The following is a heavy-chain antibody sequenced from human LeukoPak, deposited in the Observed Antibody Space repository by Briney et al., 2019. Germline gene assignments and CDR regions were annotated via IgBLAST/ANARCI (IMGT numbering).Heavy chain of an antibody. CDR2: ISYSGST. CDR3: ARGYCSGGSCYSYYYYNYMDV. V-gene: IGHV4-4*07. D-gene: IGHD2-15*01. Sequence: SETLSLTCSVSGDSITYFYWSWIRQAAGKGLEWIGSISYSGSTYYNPSLKSRVTISVDTSKNQFSLKLSSVTAADTAVYYCARGYCSGGSCYSYYYYNYMDVWGKGTTVTVSS. J-gene: IGHJ6*03. CDR1: GDSITYFY.